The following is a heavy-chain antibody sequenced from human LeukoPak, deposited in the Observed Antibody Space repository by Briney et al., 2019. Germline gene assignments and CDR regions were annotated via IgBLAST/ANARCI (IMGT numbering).Heavy chain of an antibody. V-gene: IGHV3-7*01. J-gene: IGHJ4*02. CDR3: ASEDDMNYDFWSGSYYFDY. CDR1: GFTFSSYW. D-gene: IGHD3-3*01. Sequence: PGGSLRLSCAASGFTFSSYWMSWVRQAPGKGLEWVANIKQDGSEKYYVDSVKGRFTISRDNAKNSLYLQMNSLRAEDTAVYYCASEDDMNYDFWSGSYYFDYWGQGTLVTVSS. CDR2: IKQDGSEK.